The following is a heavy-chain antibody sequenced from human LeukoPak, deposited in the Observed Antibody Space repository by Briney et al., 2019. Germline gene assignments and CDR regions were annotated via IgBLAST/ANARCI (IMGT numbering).Heavy chain of an antibody. J-gene: IGHJ3*01. D-gene: IGHD5-24*01. CDR3: ASPRDGYIHGAFDV. CDR2: ITYSGSA. Sequence: SETLSLTCTVSGGSIRSFYWNWIRQPPGRELEWIGYITYSGSAYYNPSLKSRATISVDTSKNQFSLKLTSVTAADTAVYYCASPRDGYIHGAFDVWGQGTMVTVSS. V-gene: IGHV4-59*08. CDR1: GGSIRSFY.